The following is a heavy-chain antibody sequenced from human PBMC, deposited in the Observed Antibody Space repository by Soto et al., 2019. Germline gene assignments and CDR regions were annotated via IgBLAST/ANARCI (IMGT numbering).Heavy chain of an antibody. CDR2: ISGGSKTK. V-gene: IGHV3-48*01. Sequence: GSLRLSCVGSGFTFSSYGMNWVRQAPGKGLEWVSYISGGSKTKTYADSVKGRFTISRDNAKNSMYLQMNNLRAEDTAIYYCTRDRREAITDYCGQGALVTVYS. J-gene: IGHJ4*02. CDR1: GFTFSSYG. CDR3: TRDRREAITDY.